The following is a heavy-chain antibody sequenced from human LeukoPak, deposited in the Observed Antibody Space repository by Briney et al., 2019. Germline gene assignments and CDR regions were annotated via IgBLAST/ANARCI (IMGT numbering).Heavy chain of an antibody. V-gene: IGHV4-59*01. CDR2: IYYSGST. Sequence: PSETLSLTCTVSGGSISSYYWSWIRQPPGKGLEWIGYIYYSGSTNYNPSLKSRVTISVDTSKNQFSLKLSSVTAADTAGYYCARDRGYGGNSNYYYYYGMDVWGQGTTVTVSS. D-gene: IGHD4-23*01. CDR1: GGSISSYY. CDR3: ARDRGYGGNSNYYYYYGMDV. J-gene: IGHJ6*02.